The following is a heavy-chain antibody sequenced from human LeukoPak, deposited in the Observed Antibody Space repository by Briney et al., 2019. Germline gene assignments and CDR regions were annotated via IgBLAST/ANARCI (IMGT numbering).Heavy chain of an antibody. CDR1: GFTFSSYA. Sequence: GGSLRLSCAGSGFTFSSYAMSGVRQAPGKGLEWLLAISGGGRNTHFTDSVKGRFNISRDTLKNILSLKMESVSAGDTAMYYWATPLGRFANLPFDCRGQTTLVTAAS. CDR3: ATPLGRFANLPFDC. V-gene: IGHV3-23*01. CDR2: ISGGGRNT. D-gene: IGHD1-26*01. J-gene: IGHJ4*02.